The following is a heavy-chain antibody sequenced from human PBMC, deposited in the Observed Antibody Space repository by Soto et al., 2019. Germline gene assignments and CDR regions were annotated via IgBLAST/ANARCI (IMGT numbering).Heavy chain of an antibody. J-gene: IGHJ6*02. Sequence: QVQLVQSGAEVKKPGSSVKVSCKASGGTFSSYAISWVRQAPGQGLEWMGGIIPISETTNYAQKFQGRVTITAAESKSTAYVELSSLRSEDTAVYYCARSQGSSTSLEIYYYYYYGMDVWGQGTTVTVSS. CDR1: GGTFSSYA. CDR2: IIPISETT. CDR3: ARSQGSSTSLEIYYYYYYGMDV. V-gene: IGHV1-69*01. D-gene: IGHD2-2*01.